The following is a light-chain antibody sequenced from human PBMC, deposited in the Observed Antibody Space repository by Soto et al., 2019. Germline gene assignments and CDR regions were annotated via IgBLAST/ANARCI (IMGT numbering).Light chain of an antibody. J-gene: IGLJ2*01. V-gene: IGLV3-1*01. CDR3: QAWDRSTGV. CDR1: KLGNKY. CDR2: QNY. Sequence: SYELTQPPSVSVSPGQTASITCSGDKLGNKYACWYQQKPGQSPVLVIYQNYKRPSGIPELFSGSTAGNTATLTTSATQDMDEADYYCQAWDRSTGVFGGGTKLTVL.